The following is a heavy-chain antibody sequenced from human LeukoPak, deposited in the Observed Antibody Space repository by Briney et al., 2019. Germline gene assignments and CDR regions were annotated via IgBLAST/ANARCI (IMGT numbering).Heavy chain of an antibody. J-gene: IGHJ4*02. CDR2: IAFDDTDR. V-gene: IGHV3-30*04. CDR1: GFIFGDYA. Sequence: GGSLRLSCAASGFIFGDYAMHWVRQAPGKGLEGVAAIAFDDTDRYYIDSVKGRFTISRDDSKNTLYLHMTSLRAEDTAVYYCTNSDDYGDYWGQGTLVTVSS. CDR3: TNSDDYGDY.